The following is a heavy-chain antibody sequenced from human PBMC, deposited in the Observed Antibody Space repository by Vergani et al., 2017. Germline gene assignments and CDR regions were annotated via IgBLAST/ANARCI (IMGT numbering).Heavy chain of an antibody. J-gene: IGHJ5*02. V-gene: IGHV5-10-1*03. CDR1: GYSFTSYW. D-gene: IGHD3-10*01. CDR3: ARHGRDYYGSGSYSWFDP. CDR2: IDPSDSYT. Sequence: EVQLVQSGAEVKKPGESLRISCKGSGYSFTSYWISWVRQMPGKGLEWMGRIDPSDSYTNYSPSFQGHVTFSADKSISTAYLQWSSLKASDTAMYYWARHGRDYYGSGSYSWFDPWGQGTLVTVSS.